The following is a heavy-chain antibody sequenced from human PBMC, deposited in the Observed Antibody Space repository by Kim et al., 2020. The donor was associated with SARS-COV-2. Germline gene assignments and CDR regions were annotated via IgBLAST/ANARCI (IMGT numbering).Heavy chain of an antibody. CDR3: ARGRSSSWNWFDP. V-gene: IGHV3-30*01. D-gene: IGHD6-13*01. J-gene: IGHJ5*02. Sequence: YVDSVKGRLTISRDNSKNTRYLQMNSLRAEDTAVYYCARGRSSSWNWFDPWGQGTLVTVSS.